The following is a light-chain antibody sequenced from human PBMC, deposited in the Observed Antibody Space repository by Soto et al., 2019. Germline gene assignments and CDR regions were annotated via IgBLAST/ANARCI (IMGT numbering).Light chain of an antibody. CDR1: SSNIGSKT. CDR3: AAWDASLNGYV. V-gene: IGLV1-44*01. CDR2: NSY. J-gene: IGLJ1*01. Sequence: HSVLTQPPSGSGIPGQRVTISCSGSSSNIGSKTVNWYQQLPGTVPKLLIYNSYQRPSGVPDRFSGSKSGTSASLAISGLQSEDEADYYCAAWDASLNGYVFGAGTKVTVL.